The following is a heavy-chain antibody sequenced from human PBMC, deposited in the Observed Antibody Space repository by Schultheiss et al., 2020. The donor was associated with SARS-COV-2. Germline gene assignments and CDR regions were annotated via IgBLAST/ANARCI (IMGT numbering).Heavy chain of an antibody. CDR2: ISSSSSYI. J-gene: IGHJ2*01. Sequence: LSLTCAASGFTFSSYSMNWVRQAPGKGLEWVSSISSSSSYIYYADSVKGRFTISRDNSKNTLYLHMNSLRVEDTGLYYCARGSPLDWYFDLWGRGTLVTVSS. V-gene: IGHV3-21*01. CDR1: GFTFSSYS. CDR3: ARGSPLDWYFDL.